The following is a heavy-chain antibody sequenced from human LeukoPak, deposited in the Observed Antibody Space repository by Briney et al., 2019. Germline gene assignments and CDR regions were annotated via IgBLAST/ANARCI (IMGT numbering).Heavy chain of an antibody. Sequence: GESLKISCKGSGYSFSNHWIGWVRQMPGKGLDWWGGSIPGDSDTRYSPSFQGQVTMSVDKSIDSAFLQWSSLKASDTAIYYCARELYGSYGQLLSFDLWGPGTLVTVSS. CDR2: SIPGDSDT. V-gene: IGHV5-51*01. CDR1: GYSFSNHW. CDR3: ARELYGSYGQLLSFDL. J-gene: IGHJ4*02. D-gene: IGHD3-16*01.